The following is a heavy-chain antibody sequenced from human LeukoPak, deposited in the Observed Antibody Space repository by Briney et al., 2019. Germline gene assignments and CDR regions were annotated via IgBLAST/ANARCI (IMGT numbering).Heavy chain of an antibody. CDR3: ARSGGSGLNWFDP. CDR2: IIPIFGTA. CDR1: GGTFSSYA. D-gene: IGHD3-10*01. J-gene: IGHJ5*02. Sequence: SVKVSCKASGGTFSSYAISWVRQAPGQGLEWMGGIIPIFGTANYAQKFQGRVTITADESTSTAYMELSSLRSEDTAVYYCARSGGSGLNWFDPWGQGTLVTVSS. V-gene: IGHV1-69*13.